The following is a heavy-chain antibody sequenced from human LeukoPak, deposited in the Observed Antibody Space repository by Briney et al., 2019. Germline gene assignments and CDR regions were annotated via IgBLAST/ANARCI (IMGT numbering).Heavy chain of an antibody. V-gene: IGHV3-11*04. CDR3: ARDSVNYGDYVSAFDI. CDR1: GFTFSDYY. Sequence: GGSLRLSCAASGFTFSDYYMSWIRQAPGKGLEWVSYISSSGSTIYYADSVKGRFTISRDNSKNTLYLQMNSLRAEDTAVYYCARDSVNYGDYVSAFDIWGQGTMVTVSS. CDR2: ISSSGSTI. D-gene: IGHD4-17*01. J-gene: IGHJ3*02.